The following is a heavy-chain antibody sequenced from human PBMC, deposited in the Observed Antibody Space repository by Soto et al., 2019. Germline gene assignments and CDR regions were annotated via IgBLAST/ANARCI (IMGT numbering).Heavy chain of an antibody. J-gene: IGHJ5*02. CDR3: ARVYRITMVRGELSES. V-gene: IGHV1-18*01. Sequence: QVQLVQSGAEVKKPGASVKVSCKASGYTFTSYGISWVRQAPGQGLEWRGWISAYNGNTNYAQKLQGRVTMTTDTSTSTAYMELRSLRSDDTAGYYCARVYRITMVRGELSESWGQGTLVTVSS. CDR1: GYTFTSYG. CDR2: ISAYNGNT. D-gene: IGHD3-10*01.